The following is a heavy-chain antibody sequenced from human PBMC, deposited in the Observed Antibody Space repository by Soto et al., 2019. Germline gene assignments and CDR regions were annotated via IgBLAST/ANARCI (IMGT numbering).Heavy chain of an antibody. Sequence: QVQLVESGGGVVQPGRSLRVSCAASGFTFSNYAMHWVRQAPGKGLEWVAVVSYDGSKQFYADSVEGRFTISRDSSKSTLYLHMDNLRDXXXXXXXXAIDRVYYYDNSGYYNFDYWGQGTLVTVSS. CDR2: VSYDGSKQ. D-gene: IGHD3-22*01. CDR3: AIDRVYYYDNSGYYNFDY. V-gene: IGHV3-30-3*01. CDR1: GFTFSNYA. J-gene: IGHJ4*02.